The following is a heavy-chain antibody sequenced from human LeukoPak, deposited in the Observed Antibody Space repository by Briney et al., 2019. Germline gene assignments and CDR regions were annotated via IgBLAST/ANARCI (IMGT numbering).Heavy chain of an antibody. CDR2: ISAYNGNT. D-gene: IGHD3-9*01. CDR3: ARNYDILTGPTYYFDY. V-gene: IGHV1-18*01. Sequence: ASVKVSCKASGYTFTSYGISWVRQAPGQGLEWMGWISAYNGNTNYAQKLQGRVTMTTDTSTSTAYMELRSLRSDDTAVYYCARNYDILTGPTYYFDYWGQGTLVIVSS. CDR1: GYTFTSYG. J-gene: IGHJ4*02.